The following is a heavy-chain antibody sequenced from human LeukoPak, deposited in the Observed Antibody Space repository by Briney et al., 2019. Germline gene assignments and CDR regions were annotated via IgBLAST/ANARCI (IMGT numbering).Heavy chain of an antibody. CDR3: AKVGYCSSTSCYFGAFDI. CDR2: ISWNSRSI. V-gene: IGHV3-9*03. D-gene: IGHD2-2*01. J-gene: IGHJ3*02. Sequence: GRSLRLSCAASGFTFDDYAMHWVRHAPGKGLESVSGISWNSRSIGYADSVKGRFTISRDNAKNSLYLQMNSLRAEDMALYYCAKVGYCSSTSCYFGAFDIRGQGTMVTVSS. CDR1: GFTFDDYA.